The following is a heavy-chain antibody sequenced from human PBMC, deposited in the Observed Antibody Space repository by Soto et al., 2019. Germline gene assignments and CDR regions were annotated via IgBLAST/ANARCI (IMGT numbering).Heavy chain of an antibody. CDR2: IYYSGST. J-gene: IGHJ5*02. V-gene: IGHV4-39*01. CDR3: ARLPIVVVTACVWFDP. Sequence: QLQLQESGPGLVKPSETLSLTCTVSGGSISSSSYYWGWIRQPPGKGLEWIGSIYYSGSTYYNPSLKSRVTISXXTXKXXFSLKLSSVTAADTAVYYCARLPIVVVTACVWFDPWGQGTLVTVSS. D-gene: IGHD2-21*02. CDR1: GGSISSSSYY.